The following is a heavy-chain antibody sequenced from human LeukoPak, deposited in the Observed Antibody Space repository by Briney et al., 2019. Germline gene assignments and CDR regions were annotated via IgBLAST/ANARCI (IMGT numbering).Heavy chain of an antibody. D-gene: IGHD6-13*01. CDR1: GFTFSSYA. Sequence: GGSLRLSCAASGFTFSSYAMHWVRQAPGKGLEYVSAISSNGGSTYYANSVKGRFTISRDNSKNTLYLQMGSLRAEDMAVYYCARSAIAAADSSAFDYWGQGTLVTVSS. CDR2: ISSNGGST. V-gene: IGHV3-64*01. CDR3: ARSAIAAADSSAFDY. J-gene: IGHJ4*02.